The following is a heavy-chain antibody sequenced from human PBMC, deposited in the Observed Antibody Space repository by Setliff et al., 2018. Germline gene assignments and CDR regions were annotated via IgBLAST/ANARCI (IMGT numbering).Heavy chain of an antibody. CDR2: ISAYNGNT. Sequence: VKVSCKASGYTFTSYGISWVRQAPGQGLEWMGWISAYNGNTNYAQKLQGRVTMTTDTSTSTAYMELRSLRSDDTAVYYCARLPLPAAWELLDIRYYYYYMDVWGKGTTVTVSS. V-gene: IGHV1-18*01. J-gene: IGHJ6*03. CDR1: GYTFTSYG. CDR3: ARLPLPAAWELLDIRYYYYYMDV. D-gene: IGHD1-26*01.